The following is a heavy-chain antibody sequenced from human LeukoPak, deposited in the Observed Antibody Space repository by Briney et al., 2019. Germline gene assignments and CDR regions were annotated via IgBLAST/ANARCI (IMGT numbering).Heavy chain of an antibody. V-gene: IGHV3-30*02. CDR3: AKDLMRDRWFGES. CDR1: GFPFSYYG. CDR2: IRFDGNDK. J-gene: IGHJ5*02. D-gene: IGHD3-10*01. Sequence: GGSLRLSCAASGFPFSYYGMHWVRQAPGKGLEWVAFIRFDGNDKFYADSVKGRFAISKATSRNTLYLQMNGLRLEDTAVYYCAKDLMRDRWFGESWGQGTLVTVSS.